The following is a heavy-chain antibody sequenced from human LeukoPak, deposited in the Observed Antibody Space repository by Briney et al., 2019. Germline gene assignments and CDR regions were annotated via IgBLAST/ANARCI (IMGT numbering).Heavy chain of an antibody. J-gene: IGHJ4*02. CDR1: GFTFSSYA. CDR2: ISYDGSNK. Sequence: PERSLRLSCAASGFTFSSYAMHWVRQAPGKGLEWVAVISYDGSNKYYADSVKGRFTISRDNSKNTLYLQMNSLRAADTAVYYCAKDPYDGGNSGAVDYWGQGTLVTVSS. CDR3: AKDPYDGGNSGAVDY. V-gene: IGHV3-30-3*01. D-gene: IGHD4-23*01.